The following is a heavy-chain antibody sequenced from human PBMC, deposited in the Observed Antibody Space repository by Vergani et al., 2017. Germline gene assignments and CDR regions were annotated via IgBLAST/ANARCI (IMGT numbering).Heavy chain of an antibody. CDR3: AREDFSSSSGLFDY. D-gene: IGHD6-6*01. CDR1: GFTFSDYY. J-gene: IGHJ4*02. Sequence: QVQLVESGGGVVQRGGSLRLSCAASGFTFSDYYMSWIRQAPGKGLEWVLYISSSGSTIYYADSVKGRFTISRDNAKNSLYLQMNSLRAEDTAVYYCAREDFSSSSGLFDYWGQGTLVTVSS. V-gene: IGHV3-11*01. CDR2: ISSSGSTI.